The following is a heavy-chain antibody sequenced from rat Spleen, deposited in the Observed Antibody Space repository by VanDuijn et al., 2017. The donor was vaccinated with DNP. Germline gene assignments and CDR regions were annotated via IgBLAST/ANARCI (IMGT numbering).Heavy chain of an antibody. J-gene: IGHJ1*01. D-gene: IGHD1-4*01. CDR1: GFTFSNYD. V-gene: IGHV5-25*01. Sequence: EVQLVESGGGLVQPGRSLKLSCAASGFTFSNYDMAWVRQAPTKGLEWVASISTSGGSTYYRDSVKGRFTVSRDNAKSTLYLQMDSLRSEDTATYYCARRRLPYWYFDFWGPGTMVTVSS. CDR2: ISTSGGST. CDR3: ARRRLPYWYFDF.